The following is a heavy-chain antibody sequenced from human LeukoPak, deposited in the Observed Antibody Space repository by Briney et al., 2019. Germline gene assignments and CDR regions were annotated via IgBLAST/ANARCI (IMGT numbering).Heavy chain of an antibody. Sequence: EASVKVSCKASGYTFTSYGISWVRQAPGQGLEWMGWISAYNGNTNYAQKLQGRVTMTRDTSISTAYMELSRLRSDDTAVYYCARDHDGDPRVLPHFDYWGQGTLVTVSS. CDR1: GYTFTSYG. J-gene: IGHJ4*02. CDR2: ISAYNGNT. CDR3: ARDHDGDPRVLPHFDY. V-gene: IGHV1-18*01. D-gene: IGHD4/OR15-4a*01.